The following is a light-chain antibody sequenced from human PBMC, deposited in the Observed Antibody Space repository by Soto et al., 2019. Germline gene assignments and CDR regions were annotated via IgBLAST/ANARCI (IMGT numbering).Light chain of an antibody. Sequence: QSALTQPASVSGSPGQSIAISCTGTSSDVGANKYVSWYQHHPGKAPKLIIYDVDNRPSGISDRFSGSKSGNTASLTISGLQAEDEADYYCSSYTSSSTLVFGRGTKVTVL. CDR1: SSDVGANKY. CDR3: SSYTSSSTLV. V-gene: IGLV2-14*03. J-gene: IGLJ3*02. CDR2: DVD.